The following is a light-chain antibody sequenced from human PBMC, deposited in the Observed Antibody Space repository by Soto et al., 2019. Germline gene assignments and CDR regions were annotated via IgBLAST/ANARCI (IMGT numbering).Light chain of an antibody. J-gene: IGKJ1*01. CDR3: QHYNNWPWP. Sequence: ELEMTRSRANLSVYQGGRATLSCRASQSISGTLAWYQQKPGQAPRLLIYGASTRATSFPARFSGSGSGTDFTLTISSLQSEDFAVYYCQHYNNWPWPFGQGT. CDR1: QSISGT. CDR2: GAS. V-gene: IGKV3-15*01.